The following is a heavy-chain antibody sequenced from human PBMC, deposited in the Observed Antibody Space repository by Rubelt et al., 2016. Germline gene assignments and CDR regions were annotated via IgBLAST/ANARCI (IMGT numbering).Heavy chain of an antibody. Sequence: GGGLVQPGGSLRLSCSASGFTFSSYAMHWVRQAPGKGLEYVSAISSNGGSTYYADSVKGRFTISRDNSKNTLYLQMNSLRAEDTAVYYCAKSAGITGTTSPWGYWGQGTLVTVSS. J-gene: IGHJ4*02. CDR2: ISSNGGST. V-gene: IGHV3-64*04. D-gene: IGHD1-7*01. CDR1: GFTFSSYA. CDR3: AKSAGITGTTSPWGY.